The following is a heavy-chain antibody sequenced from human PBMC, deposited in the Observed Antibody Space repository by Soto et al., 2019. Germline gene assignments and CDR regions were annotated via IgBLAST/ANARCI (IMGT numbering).Heavy chain of an antibody. CDR2: IKQDGSEK. CDR3: AREKGVVHWNYFAFDY. V-gene: IGHV3-7*01. CDR1: GFTFSSYW. Sequence: GGSLRLSCAASGFTFSSYWMSWVRQAPGKGLEWVANIKQDGSEKYYVDSVKGRFTISRDNAKNSLYLQMNSLRAEDTAVYYCAREKGVVHWNYFAFDYWGQGTLVTVSS. J-gene: IGHJ4*02. D-gene: IGHD1-7*01.